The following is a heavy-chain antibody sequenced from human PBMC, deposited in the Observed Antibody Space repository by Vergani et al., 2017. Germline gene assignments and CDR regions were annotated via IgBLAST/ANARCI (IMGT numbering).Heavy chain of an antibody. CDR1: GFTSAGYA. Sequence: EGQLVESGGGLVLPGRSLRLSCVASGFTSAGYAMHWVRQAPGKGLEWVSGISWNSNSIGYADSVKGRFTISRDNAKNSLYLQMNSLRAEDTALYYCAKDLGTSSGGGWFDPWGQGTLVTVSS. CDR3: AKDLGTSSGGGWFDP. V-gene: IGHV3-9*02. J-gene: IGHJ5*02. CDR2: ISWNSNSI. D-gene: IGHD6-6*01.